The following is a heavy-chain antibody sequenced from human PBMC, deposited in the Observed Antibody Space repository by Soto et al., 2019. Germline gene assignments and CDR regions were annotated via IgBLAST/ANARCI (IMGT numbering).Heavy chain of an antibody. CDR2: IYPGDSDT. V-gene: IGHV5-51*01. CDR1: GYSFTSYW. CDR3: ASSPSMVRGVPPYYYYGMDV. D-gene: IGHD3-10*01. J-gene: IGHJ6*02. Sequence: GASLKISCKGSGYSFTSYWIGWVRQMPGKGLEWMGIIYPGDSDTRYSPSFQGQVTISADKSISTAYLQWSSLKASDTAMYYCASSPSMVRGVPPYYYYGMDVWGQGTTVTVSS.